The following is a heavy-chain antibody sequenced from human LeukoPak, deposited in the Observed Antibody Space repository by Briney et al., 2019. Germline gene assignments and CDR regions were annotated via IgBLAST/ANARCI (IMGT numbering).Heavy chain of an antibody. CDR3: AKARLPDYDYYYGMDV. J-gene: IGHJ6*02. Sequence: GGSLRLSCAASGFTYNNYAMNWLPQAPGKGLEWVSTISDSGGSTYYADSERGRFSISRHNYKNTLYLQINSQSAEHTAVLLCAKARLPDYDYYYGMDVWGQGTTVTVSS. CDR2: ISDSGGST. V-gene: IGHV3-23*01. CDR1: GFTYNNYA. D-gene: IGHD5-12*01.